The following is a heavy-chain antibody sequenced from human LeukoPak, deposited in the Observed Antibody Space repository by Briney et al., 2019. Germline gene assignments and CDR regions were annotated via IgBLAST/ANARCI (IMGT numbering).Heavy chain of an antibody. CDR2: IYYSGST. Sequence: PSETLSLTCTVSGGSISSGGYYWSWIRQHPGKGLEWIGYIYYSGSTYYNPSLKSRVTISVDTSKNQFSLKLSSVTVADTAVYYCARESRVVASNWFDPWGQGTLVTVSS. CDR1: GGSISSGGYY. J-gene: IGHJ5*02. D-gene: IGHD5-12*01. V-gene: IGHV4-31*03. CDR3: ARESRVVASNWFDP.